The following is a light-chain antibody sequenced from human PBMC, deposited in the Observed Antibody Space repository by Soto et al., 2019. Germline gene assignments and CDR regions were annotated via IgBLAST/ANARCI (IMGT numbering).Light chain of an antibody. CDR2: DAS. J-gene: IGKJ4*01. V-gene: IGKV3-11*01. CDR1: QSISSY. Sequence: EIVLTQSPATLSLSPGERATLSCRASQSISSYLAWYQQKPGQAPRLLIYDASNRATGIPARFSGGGTGTDFTLTISSLEPEDFAVYYCQHRGNWPPTFGGGTKVEIK. CDR3: QHRGNWPPT.